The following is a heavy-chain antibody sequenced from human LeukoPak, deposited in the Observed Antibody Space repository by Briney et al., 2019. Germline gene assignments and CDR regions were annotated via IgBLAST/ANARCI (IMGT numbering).Heavy chain of an antibody. Sequence: SETLSLTCAVYGGSFSGYYWSWIRQPPGKGLEWNGEINHSGSTNYNPSLKSRVTISVDTSKNQFSLKLSSVTAADTAVYYCARGVPAARFDYWGQGTLVTVSS. V-gene: IGHV4-34*01. J-gene: IGHJ4*02. CDR1: GGSFSGYY. CDR2: INHSGST. D-gene: IGHD2-2*01. CDR3: ARGVPAARFDY.